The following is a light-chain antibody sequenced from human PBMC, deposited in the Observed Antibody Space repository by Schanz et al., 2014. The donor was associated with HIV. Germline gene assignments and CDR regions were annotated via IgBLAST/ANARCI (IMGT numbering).Light chain of an antibody. Sequence: QSVLTQPPSASRTPGQRVTISCSGSRANVGTNTVNWHQRLPGTAPKGLIYSDNQRPSGVPDRFSGSRSGTSASLAISGLQSEDEADYYCVSWDGSLNGLLFGGGTKLTVL. V-gene: IGLV1-44*01. J-gene: IGLJ2*01. CDR2: SDN. CDR1: RANVGTNT. CDR3: VSWDGSLNGLL.